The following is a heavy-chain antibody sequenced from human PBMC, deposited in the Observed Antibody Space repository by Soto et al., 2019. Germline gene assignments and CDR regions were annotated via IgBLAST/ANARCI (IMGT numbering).Heavy chain of an antibody. V-gene: IGHV3-23*01. CDR1: GFTFSVYA. D-gene: IGHD2-21*02. CDR2: VTANGGST. J-gene: IGHJ6*02. Sequence: GESLGLSCSATGFTFSVYAMTWVRQAPGKGLEWVSAVTANGGSTYSADSVKGRFTISRDNSKNTLFLQMNSLRAEDTAVYYCASLGVGDCPNYPQYERMDVWA. CDR3: ASLGVGDCPNYPQYERMDV.